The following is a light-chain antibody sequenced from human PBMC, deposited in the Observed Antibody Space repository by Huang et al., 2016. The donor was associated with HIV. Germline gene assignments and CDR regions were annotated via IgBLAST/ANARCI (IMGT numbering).Light chain of an antibody. V-gene: IGKV3-20*01. CDR2: GSS. CDR3: QQYGGSPRT. Sequence: EIVLTQSPGTLSLSPGERATLSCRASETVTSGYLAWYQQKPGQAPRLLIFGSSTSAPGIPDRLTGSGSGTDFTLTITRLEREDFAMYYCQQYGGSPRTFGQGTKLELK. J-gene: IGKJ2*01. CDR1: ETVTSGY.